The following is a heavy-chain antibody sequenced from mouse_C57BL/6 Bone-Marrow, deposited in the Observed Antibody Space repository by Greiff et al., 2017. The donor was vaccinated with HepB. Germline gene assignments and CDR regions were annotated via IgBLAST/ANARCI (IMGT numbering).Heavy chain of an antibody. D-gene: IGHD2-5*01. CDR2: IHPNSGST. V-gene: IGHV1-64*01. J-gene: IGHJ2*01. CDR1: GYTFTSYW. Sequence: VQLQQPGAELVKPGASVKLSCKASGYTFTSYWIHWVKQRPGQGLEWIGMIHPNSGSTNYNEKFKSKATLTVDKSSSTAYMQLSSLTSEDSAVYYCSRASYYSNYGGYWGQGTTLTVSS. CDR3: SRASYYSNYGGY.